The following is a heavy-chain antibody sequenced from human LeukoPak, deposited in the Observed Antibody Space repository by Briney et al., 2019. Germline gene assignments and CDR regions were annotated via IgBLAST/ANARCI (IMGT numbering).Heavy chain of an antibody. CDR3: ARQNIAARHFDY. Sequence: PSETLSLTCTVSGGSISSSSYYWGWIRQPPGKGLEWIGGIYYSGSTYYNPSLKSRVTLSVDSSRDQFSLVLNSVTAADAAVYYCARQNIAARHFDYWGQGTLVTVSS. D-gene: IGHD6-6*01. V-gene: IGHV4-39*01. J-gene: IGHJ4*02. CDR1: GGSISSSSYY. CDR2: IYYSGST.